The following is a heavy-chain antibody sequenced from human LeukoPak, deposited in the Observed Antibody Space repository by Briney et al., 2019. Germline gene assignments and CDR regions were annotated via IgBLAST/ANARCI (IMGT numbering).Heavy chain of an antibody. J-gene: IGHJ4*02. Sequence: ASVKVSCKASGYTFTGYYMHWVRQAPGQGLEWMGWINPNSGDTNSTQKFRGRVTMTRDTSISTAYMELSRLRSDDTAVYYCARDYVWGSYRNNYDYWGQGTLVTVSS. CDR1: GYTFTGYY. D-gene: IGHD3-16*02. CDR3: ARDYVWGSYRNNYDY. V-gene: IGHV1-2*02. CDR2: INPNSGDT.